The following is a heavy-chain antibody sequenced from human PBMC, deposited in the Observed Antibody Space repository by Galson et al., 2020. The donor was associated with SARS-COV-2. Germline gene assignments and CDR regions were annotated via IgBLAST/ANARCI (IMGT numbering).Heavy chain of an antibody. Sequence: GESLKISCAASGFTFSDYRMNWVRQAPGKGLEWVSSISRSNRYIYYADSVKGRFTLSRDNTKNSLDLQMNSLRPEDTAVYYCARDPGTGYYYDSGIWGQGTVVTVSS. CDR2: ISRSNRYI. D-gene: IGHD3-22*01. CDR3: ARDPGTGYYYDSGI. V-gene: IGHV3-21*06. J-gene: IGHJ3*02. CDR1: GFTFSDYR.